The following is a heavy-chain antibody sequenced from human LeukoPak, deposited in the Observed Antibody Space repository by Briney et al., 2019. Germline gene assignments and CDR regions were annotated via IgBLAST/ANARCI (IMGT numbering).Heavy chain of an antibody. D-gene: IGHD5-12*01. CDR2: IKQDGSKK. CDR1: GFPFSSYW. V-gene: IGHV3-7*04. J-gene: IGHJ4*02. Sequence: GGSLRPSCAASGFPFSSYWMTWVRQAPGKGLEWVANIKQDGSKKSYVDSVKGRFTISRDNAKNSLYLQMNSPRAEDTAIYYCTRVGYIDEGIDYWGQGTLVTVSS. CDR3: TRVGYIDEGIDY.